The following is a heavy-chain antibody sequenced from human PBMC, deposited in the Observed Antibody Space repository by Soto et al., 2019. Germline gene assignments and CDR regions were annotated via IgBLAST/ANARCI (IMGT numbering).Heavy chain of an antibody. CDR2: ISYDGSNK. Sequence: QVQLVESGGGVVQPGRSLRLSCAASGFTFSSYAIHWVRQAPGKGLEWVAVISYDGSNKYYADSMKGRFTISRDNSKNTLYLQMNSLRAEDTAVYYCARDIVGSTSRLDYWGQGTLVSVSS. D-gene: IGHD1-26*01. CDR3: ARDIVGSTSRLDY. CDR1: GFTFSSYA. V-gene: IGHV3-30-3*01. J-gene: IGHJ4*02.